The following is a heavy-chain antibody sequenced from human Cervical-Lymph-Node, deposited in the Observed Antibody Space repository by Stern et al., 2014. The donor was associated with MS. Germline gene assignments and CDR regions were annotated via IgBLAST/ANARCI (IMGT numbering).Heavy chain of an antibody. V-gene: IGHV1-58*02. CDR2: VVAFNGDV. Sequence: QLVQSGPEVKKPGTSVKVSCKGSGITFSHSAIQWLRQARGQRPGWLGGVVAFNGDVKYAPRFQERVTITRDMSTSTVYMELRSLKSEDTAIYYCASERYTYYDDQRPPGGFDPWGQGTLVTVSS. CDR1: GITFSHSA. J-gene: IGHJ5*02. D-gene: IGHD5-18*01. CDR3: ASERYTYYDDQRPPGGFDP.